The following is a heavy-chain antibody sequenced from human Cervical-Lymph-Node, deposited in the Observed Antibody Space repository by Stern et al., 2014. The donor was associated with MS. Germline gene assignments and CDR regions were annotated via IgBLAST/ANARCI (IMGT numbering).Heavy chain of an antibody. CDR2: LSWNSGTI. Sequence: EVQLVESGGGLVQPGRSLRLSCAASGFTFDDFAMHWVRQAPGKGLEWISGLSWNSGTIAYADSVKGRFTISRDNAKNSLYLQMNSLRADDTALYYCAKGGGQWLVSIDYWGQGTLVTVSS. CDR3: AKGGGQWLVSIDY. CDR1: GFTFDDFA. D-gene: IGHD6-19*01. V-gene: IGHV3-9*01. J-gene: IGHJ4*02.